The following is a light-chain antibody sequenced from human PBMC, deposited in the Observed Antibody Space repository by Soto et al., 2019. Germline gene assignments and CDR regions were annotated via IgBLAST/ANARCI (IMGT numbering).Light chain of an antibody. J-gene: IGKJ2*01. CDR2: WAS. Sequence: DIVMTQSPDSLAVSLGERATINCKSSQSVLYSSNNKNYLAWYQQRPGQPPKLLIYWASTRESGVPDRFSGSGSVTDFTRTLTSLQAEDVAVYYCQQYESTPPTFGQGTKLEIK. V-gene: IGKV4-1*01. CDR3: QQYESTPPT. CDR1: QSVLYSSNNKNY.